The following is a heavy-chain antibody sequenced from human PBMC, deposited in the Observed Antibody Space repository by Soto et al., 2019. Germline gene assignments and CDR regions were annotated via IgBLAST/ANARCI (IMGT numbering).Heavy chain of an antibody. CDR2: ISYDGSNK. CDR3: AKPRYGGILNWFDP. CDR1: GFTFSSYG. D-gene: IGHD2-15*01. J-gene: IGHJ5*02. Sequence: QVQLVESGGGVVQPGRSLRLSCAASGFTFSSYGMHWVRQAPGKGLEWVAVISYDGSNKYYADSVKGRFTISSDNSKHTLYLQTNSLRAEDTAVYYCAKPRYGGILNWFDPWGQGTLVTVSS. V-gene: IGHV3-30*18.